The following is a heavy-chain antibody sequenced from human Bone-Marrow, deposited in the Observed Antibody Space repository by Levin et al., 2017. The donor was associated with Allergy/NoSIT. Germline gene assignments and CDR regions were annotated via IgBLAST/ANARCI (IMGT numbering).Heavy chain of an antibody. CDR3: TTVRWELHTGNSFDT. J-gene: IGHJ5*02. Sequence: GGSLRLSCAGSGFTVSNAWMNWVRQAPGKGVEWVGRIKSKTDGATTDYAAPVKGRFTISRDDSKNMLYLQMNSLEIEDTAVYYCTTVRWELHTGNSFDTWGQGTLVTVSS. CDR2: IKSKTDGATT. D-gene: IGHD1-26*01. V-gene: IGHV3-15*01. CDR1: GFTVSNAW.